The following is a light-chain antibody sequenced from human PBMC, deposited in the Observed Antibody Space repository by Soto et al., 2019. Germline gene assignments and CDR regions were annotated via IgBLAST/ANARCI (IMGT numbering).Light chain of an antibody. V-gene: IGLV2-8*01. J-gene: IGLJ1*01. CDR2: EVT. Sequence: LTQPPSASGSPGQSVTISCTGTSSDVGGYNFVSWYQHHPGKAPKLMIYEVTKRPSGVPDRFSGSKSGNTASLTVSGLQTEDEADYYCSSYAGSIYVFGTGTKVTVL. CDR1: SSDVGGYNF. CDR3: SSYAGSIYV.